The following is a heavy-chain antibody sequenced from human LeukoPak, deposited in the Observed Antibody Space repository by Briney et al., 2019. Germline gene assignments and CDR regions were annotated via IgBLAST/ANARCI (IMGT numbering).Heavy chain of an antibody. J-gene: IGHJ6*03. CDR2: ISGSGGST. Sequence: GGSLRLSCAASGFTFSSYAMSWVRQAPGKGLEWVSAISGSGGSTYYADSVKGRFTISRDNAKNSLSLQMNSLRAEDTAVYHCARDPYNGSYGDYYYYYMDVWGKGTTATISS. CDR1: GFTFSSYA. D-gene: IGHD1-26*01. V-gene: IGHV3-23*01. CDR3: ARDPYNGSYGDYYYYYMDV.